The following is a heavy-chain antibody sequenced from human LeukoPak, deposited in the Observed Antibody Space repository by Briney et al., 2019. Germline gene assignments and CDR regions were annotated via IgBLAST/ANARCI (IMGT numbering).Heavy chain of an antibody. CDR1: GYTFTDYY. J-gene: IGHJ5*02. V-gene: IGHV1-2*02. D-gene: IGHD3-16*01. CDR2: INPNSGGI. CDR3: ARADRLHGGPYLIGP. Sequence: ASVKVSCKTSGYTFTDYYLHWVRQAPGQGLEWMGWINPNSGGISSAQKFRGRVTMTRDTSITTVYMEVSWLTSDDTAIYYCARADRLHGGPYLIGPWGQGTLVTVSS.